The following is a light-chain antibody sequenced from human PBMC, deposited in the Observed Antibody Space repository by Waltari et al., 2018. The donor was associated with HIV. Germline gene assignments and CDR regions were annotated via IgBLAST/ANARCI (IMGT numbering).Light chain of an antibody. J-gene: IGKJ1*01. CDR1: QSIARN. CDR3: QQYNNWPPWT. V-gene: IGKV3-15*01. Sequence: EILMTQSPATLSVSPGGRATLSCRATQSIARNLAWYQQKPGQAPRLLIYGASTRATGIPARFSGSGSWTEFTLTISNLQSEDFAVYYCQQYNNWPPWTFGQGTKVEI. CDR2: GAS.